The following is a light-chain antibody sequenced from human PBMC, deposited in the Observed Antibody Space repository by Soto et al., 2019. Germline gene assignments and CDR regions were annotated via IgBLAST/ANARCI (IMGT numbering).Light chain of an antibody. V-gene: IGKV3-20*01. CDR1: QTVGSSF. CDR2: GAS. J-gene: IGKJ4*01. Sequence: EIVLTQSPATLSLSPGERASLSCRASQTVGSSFLAWYQQKRGQAPRLLIYGASNRATGIPDRFSGSGSGADFTLTINRLEPEDFAVYYCQQFETFGGGTKVDI. CDR3: QQFET.